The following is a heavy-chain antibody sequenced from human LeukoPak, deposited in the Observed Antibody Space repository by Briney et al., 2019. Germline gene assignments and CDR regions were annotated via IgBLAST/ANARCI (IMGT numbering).Heavy chain of an antibody. CDR3: ARVDSRGIAAAGTSEYFQH. Sequence: GRSLRLSCAASGFTFNSYAMHWVRQAPGKGLEWVAVISYDGSNKYYADSVKGRFTISRDNSKNTLYLQMNSLRAEDTAVYYCARVDSRGIAAAGTSEYFQHWGQGTLVTVSS. D-gene: IGHD6-13*01. CDR1: GFTFNSYA. V-gene: IGHV3-30-3*01. CDR2: ISYDGSNK. J-gene: IGHJ1*01.